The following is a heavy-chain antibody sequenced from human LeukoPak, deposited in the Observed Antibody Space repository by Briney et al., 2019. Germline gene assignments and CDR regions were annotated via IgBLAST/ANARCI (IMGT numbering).Heavy chain of an antibody. Sequence: ASVKVSCKASGYTFTGYYMHWVRQAPGQGLEWMGWINPNSGGTNYAQKFQGRVTMTRDTSISTAYMELSRLRSDDTAVYYCARDFPYYDSSGYYYGAFDIWGQGTMVTVSS. J-gene: IGHJ3*02. V-gene: IGHV1-2*02. D-gene: IGHD3-22*01. CDR3: ARDFPYYDSSGYYYGAFDI. CDR2: INPNSGGT. CDR1: GYTFTGYY.